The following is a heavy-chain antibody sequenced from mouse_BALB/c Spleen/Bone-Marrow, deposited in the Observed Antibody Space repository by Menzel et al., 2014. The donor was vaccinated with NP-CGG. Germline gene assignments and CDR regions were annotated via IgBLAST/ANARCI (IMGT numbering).Heavy chain of an antibody. Sequence: VKLVESGPGLVAPSQSLSITCTVSGFSLTGYGVNWVRPPPGKGLEWLGMIWGDGSTDYNSALKSRLSICKDNSKSQVFLKMNSLQTDDTARYYCAREGPYGNCAMDYWGQGTSVTVSS. CDR2: IWGDGST. D-gene: IGHD2-10*02. V-gene: IGHV2-6-7*01. CDR3: AREGPYGNCAMDY. CDR1: GFSLTGYG. J-gene: IGHJ4*01.